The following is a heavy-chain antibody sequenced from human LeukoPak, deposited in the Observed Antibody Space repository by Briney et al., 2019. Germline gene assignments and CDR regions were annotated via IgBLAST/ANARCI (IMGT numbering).Heavy chain of an antibody. Sequence: PEGSLRLSCAASGFTFSSYWMSWVRQAPGKGLEWVANIKQDGSEKYYVDSVKGRFTISRDNAKNSLYLQMNSLRAEDTAVYYCARDLYGSGSSFDYWGQGTLVTVSS. V-gene: IGHV3-7*01. D-gene: IGHD3-10*01. CDR1: GFTFSSYW. CDR3: ARDLYGSGSSFDY. J-gene: IGHJ4*02. CDR2: IKQDGSEK.